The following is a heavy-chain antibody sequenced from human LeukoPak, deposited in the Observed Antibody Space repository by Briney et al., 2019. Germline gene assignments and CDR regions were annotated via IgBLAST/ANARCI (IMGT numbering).Heavy chain of an antibody. CDR2: INHSGST. CDR1: GGSFSGYY. V-gene: IGHV4-34*01. CDR3: ARAATLYYYGSGEIYYFDY. D-gene: IGHD3-10*01. Sequence: SETLSLTCAVYGGSFSGYYWSRIRQPPGKGLEWIGEINHSGSTNYNPSLKSRVTISVDTSKNQFSLKLSSVTAADTAVYYCARAATLYYYGSGEIYYFDYWGQGTLVTVSS. J-gene: IGHJ4*02.